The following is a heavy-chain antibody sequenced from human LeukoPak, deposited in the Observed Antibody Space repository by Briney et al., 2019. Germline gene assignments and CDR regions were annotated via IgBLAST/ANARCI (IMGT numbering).Heavy chain of an antibody. Sequence: PGGSLRLSCAASGFTFSSYEIHWVRQAPGKGLEWVAVISFDGLNKYSADSVKGRFTISRDNSKNTMYLQMNSLRAEDTAVYYCAKQQAGTYYGAEGWFDPWGQGTLVTVSS. D-gene: IGHD3-3*01. CDR1: GFTFSSYE. V-gene: IGHV3-30*18. CDR3: AKQQAGTYYGAEGWFDP. CDR2: ISFDGLNK. J-gene: IGHJ5*02.